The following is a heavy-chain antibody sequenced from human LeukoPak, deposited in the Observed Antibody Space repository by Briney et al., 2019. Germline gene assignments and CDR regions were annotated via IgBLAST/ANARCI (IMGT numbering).Heavy chain of an antibody. V-gene: IGHV3-66*01. D-gene: IGHD3-10*01. J-gene: IGHJ4*02. CDR2: IYSGGST. Sequence: PGGSLRLSCAASGFTFSTYWMNWVRQAPGKGLEWVSVIYSGGSTYYADSVKGRFTISRDKSKNTLYLQMNSLRAEDTAVYYCARVTWFGESQQDYWGQGALVTVSS. CDR1: GFTFSTYW. CDR3: ARVTWFGESQQDY.